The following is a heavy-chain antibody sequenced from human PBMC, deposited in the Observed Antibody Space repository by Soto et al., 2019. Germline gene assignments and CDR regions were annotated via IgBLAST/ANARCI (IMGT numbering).Heavy chain of an antibody. V-gene: IGHV3-21*01. D-gene: IGHD3-22*01. CDR1: GFTFSSYS. CDR2: ISSSSSYI. J-gene: IGHJ3*02. CDR3: ARDFTPGDSSGYYLPYAFDI. Sequence: EVQLVESWGGLVKPGGSLRLSCAASGFTFSSYSMNWVRQAPGKGLEWVSSISSSSSYIYYADSVKGLFTISRDNAKNSLYLQMNSLRAEDTAVYYCARDFTPGDSSGYYLPYAFDIWGQGTMVTVSS.